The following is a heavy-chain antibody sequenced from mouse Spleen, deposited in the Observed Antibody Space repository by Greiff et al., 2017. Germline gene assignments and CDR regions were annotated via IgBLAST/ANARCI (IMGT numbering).Heavy chain of an antibody. CDR2: IYPGDGDT. D-gene: IGHD1-3*01. V-gene: IGHV1-82*01. CDR3: ARMYKGFAY. J-gene: IGHJ3*01. Sequence: LVESGASVKISCKASGYAFSSSWMNWVKQRPGKGLEWIGRIYPGDGDTNYNGKFKGKATLTADKSSSTAYMQLSSLTSEDSAVYFCARMYKGFAYWGQGTLVTVSA. CDR1: GYAFSSSW.